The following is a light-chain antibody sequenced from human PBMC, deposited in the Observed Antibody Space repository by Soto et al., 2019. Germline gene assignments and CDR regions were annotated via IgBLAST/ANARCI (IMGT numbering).Light chain of an antibody. CDR2: GAS. CDR3: QPYGISPYT. CDR1: QSLSSSY. Sequence: DIVLTQSPGTLSLSPGERATLSCRASQSLSSSYLTWYQQKPGQAPRLLIYGASSRASGSPDRFSGSGSGTVFTLTIRRLEPEDFAVYYCQPYGISPYTFGQGTKLEIK. J-gene: IGKJ2*01. V-gene: IGKV3-20*01.